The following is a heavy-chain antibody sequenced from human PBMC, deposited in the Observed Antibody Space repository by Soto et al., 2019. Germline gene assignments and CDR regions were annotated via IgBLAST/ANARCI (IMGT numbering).Heavy chain of an antibody. Sequence: VSLRLSCLAPEFTFTHHAMAWVRLPPGKGLQWVAALSHDGGNIYYRDSVRGRFTISRDNSKNTLYLQMHSLKAEDTAVYFCAKQMGTWVDTAIDFWGQGTQVTVSS. J-gene: IGHJ4*02. CDR2: LSHDGGNI. D-gene: IGHD1-1*01. CDR3: AKQMGTWVDTAIDF. V-gene: IGHV3-23*01. CDR1: EFTFTHHA.